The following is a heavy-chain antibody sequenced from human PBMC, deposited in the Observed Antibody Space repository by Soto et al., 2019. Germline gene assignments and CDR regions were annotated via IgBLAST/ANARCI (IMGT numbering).Heavy chain of an antibody. D-gene: IGHD2-15*01. CDR1: GFTFSSYA. CDR2: ISGSGGST. V-gene: IGHV3-23*01. CDR3: AKTLKSRGSWYYFDY. J-gene: IGHJ4*02. Sequence: GGSLRLSCAASGFTFSSYAMSWVRQAPGKGLEWVSAISGSGGSTYYADSVKGRFTISRDNSKNTLYLQMNSLRAEDTAVYYCAKTLKSRGSWYYFDYWGQGTLVTVSS.